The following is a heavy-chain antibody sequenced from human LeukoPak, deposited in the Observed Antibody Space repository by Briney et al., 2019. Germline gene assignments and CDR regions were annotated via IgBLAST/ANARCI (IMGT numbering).Heavy chain of an antibody. Sequence: ASVKVSCKASGYTFTSYAMNWVRQAPGQGLEWMGWINTNTGNPTYAQGFTGRFVFSLDTSVSTAYLQICSLKAEDTAVYYCAKFPGAVQQQLFVNGYNWFDPWGQGTLVTVSS. V-gene: IGHV7-4-1*01. CDR1: GYTFTSYA. J-gene: IGHJ5*02. D-gene: IGHD6-13*01. CDR2: INTNTGNP. CDR3: AKFPGAVQQQLFVNGYNWFDP.